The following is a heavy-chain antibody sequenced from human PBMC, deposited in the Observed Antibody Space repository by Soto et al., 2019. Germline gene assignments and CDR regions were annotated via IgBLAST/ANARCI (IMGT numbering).Heavy chain of an antibody. CDR2: ICHGGGA. V-gene: IGHV4-34*01. J-gene: IGHJ1*01. CDR1: GGSFSGYC. D-gene: IGHD6-13*01. Sequence: SETLPLTCAVYGGSFSGYCWSWIRQTPGERLEWVGDICHGGGANYNPSLKSRVSFPMDPSKNQFSLKLNSVMAADTAVYYCAGYSNSWSKYVKHWGRGSLVTVLS. CDR3: AGYSNSWSKYVKH.